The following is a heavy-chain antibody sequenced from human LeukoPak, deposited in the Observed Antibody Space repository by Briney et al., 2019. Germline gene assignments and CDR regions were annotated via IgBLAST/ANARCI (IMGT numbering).Heavy chain of an antibody. CDR1: GIDVSSSY. CDR2: TYVSGNT. D-gene: IGHD1-26*01. CDR3: AREVGA. J-gene: IGHJ5*02. Sequence: GGSLRLSCTVSGIDVSSSYISWVRQAPGKGLEWVSVTYVSGNTYYADSVKGRFIVSRDNSKNTLYLEMNSLRVEDTGVYYCAREVGAWGQGTLVTVSS. V-gene: IGHV3-66*01.